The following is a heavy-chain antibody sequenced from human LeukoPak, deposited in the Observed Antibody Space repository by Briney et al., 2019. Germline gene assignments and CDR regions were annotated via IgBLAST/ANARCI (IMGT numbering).Heavy chain of an antibody. D-gene: IGHD1-26*01. CDR3: ARGGLELPDY. V-gene: IGHV4-59*01. J-gene: IGHJ4*02. CDR2: IYYSGST. Sequence: SETLSLTCTVSGGSISNYYWSWIRQPPGKGLEWIGYIYYSGSTNYNPSLKSRVTISVDTSKNQFSLKLSSVTAADTAVYYCARGGLELPDYWGQGTLVTVSS. CDR1: GGSISNYY.